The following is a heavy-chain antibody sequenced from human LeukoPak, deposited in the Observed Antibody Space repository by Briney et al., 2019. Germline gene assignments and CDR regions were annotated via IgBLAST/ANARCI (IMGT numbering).Heavy chain of an antibody. V-gene: IGHV3-30-3*01. CDR3: ARDLPHPMIVVVITPSGY. CDR2: ISYDGSNK. J-gene: IGHJ4*02. D-gene: IGHD3-22*01. Sequence: GRSLRRSCAASGFTFSSYAMHWVRQAPGKGLEWVAVISYDGSNKYYADSVKGRFTISRDNSKNTLYLQMNSLRAEDTAVYYCARDLPHPMIVVVITPSGYWGQGTLVTVSS. CDR1: GFTFSSYA.